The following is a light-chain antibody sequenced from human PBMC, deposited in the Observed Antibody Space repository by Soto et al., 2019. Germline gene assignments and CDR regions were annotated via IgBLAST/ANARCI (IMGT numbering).Light chain of an antibody. Sequence: QSALTQPASVSGSPGQSITISCTGTSSDVGGYNYVSWYQQHPGKAPKLLIYDVNNRPSGVSNRFSGSKSGNTASLTISGLQAEYEGDYYCTSYTTTSTVGVGGGTKLT. V-gene: IGLV2-14*03. CDR1: SSDVGGYNY. CDR2: DVN. J-gene: IGLJ2*01. CDR3: TSYTTTSTVG.